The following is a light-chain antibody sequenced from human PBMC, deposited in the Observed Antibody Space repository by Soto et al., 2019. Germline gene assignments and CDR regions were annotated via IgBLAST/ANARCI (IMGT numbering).Light chain of an antibody. V-gene: IGKV1-39*01. CDR2: AAS. CDR3: QQYNSYAVT. Sequence: DIQLTQSPSSLSASVGDRVTLTCRASQSISSYLNWYQQKPGKAPKLLIYAASSLQSGVPSRFSGSGSGTEFTLTISSLQPDDFATYYCQQYNSYAVTFGQGTKVDIK. J-gene: IGKJ1*01. CDR1: QSISSY.